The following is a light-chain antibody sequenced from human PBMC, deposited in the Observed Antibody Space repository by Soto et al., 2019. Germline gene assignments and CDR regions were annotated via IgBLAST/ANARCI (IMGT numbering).Light chain of an antibody. CDR3: ATWDYSRNGPV. Sequence: QSVLTQPPSASGTPGQRVTISCSESTSNIESNTVNWYQQLPGTAPKLLIYNHNERPSSVPDRFSCSRSGTSASLAISGLQSEDEAIYFCATWDYSRNGPVFGGGTKLTVL. CDR2: NHN. J-gene: IGLJ3*02. V-gene: IGLV1-44*01. CDR1: TSNIESNT.